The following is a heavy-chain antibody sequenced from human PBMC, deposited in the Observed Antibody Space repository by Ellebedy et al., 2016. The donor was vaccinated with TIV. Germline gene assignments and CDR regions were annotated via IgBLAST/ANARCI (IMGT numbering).Heavy chain of an antibody. CDR2: IHYSGHS. D-gene: IGHD4-17*01. CDR3: ARGPTVTTHFDY. J-gene: IGHJ4*02. V-gene: IGHV4-59*01. Sequence: SETLSLTCTVSGVSIRSYYWTWIRQPPGKGLEWIGYIHYSGHSNYNPSLKSRVTISVDTTENQFSLKLSSVTAADTAVYYCARGPTVTTHFDYWGQGTLVTVSS. CDR1: GVSIRSYY.